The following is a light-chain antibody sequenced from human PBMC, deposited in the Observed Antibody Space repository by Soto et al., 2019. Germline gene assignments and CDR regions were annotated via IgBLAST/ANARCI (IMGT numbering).Light chain of an antibody. CDR2: DVY. CDR1: QSIGRW. Sequence: DIQMTQSPSTLSASLGDRVTITCRASQSIGRWLAWYQQKPGKAPNLLIYDVYNLEGGVPSRFSGSGSETEFTLTISSLQPDDFATYYCQQYDSYSLTFGGGTKVEIK. CDR3: QQYDSYSLT. V-gene: IGKV1-5*01. J-gene: IGKJ4*01.